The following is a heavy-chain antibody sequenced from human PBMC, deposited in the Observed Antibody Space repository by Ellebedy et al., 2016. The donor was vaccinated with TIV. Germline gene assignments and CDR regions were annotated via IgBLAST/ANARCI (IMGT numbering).Heavy chain of an antibody. CDR1: GYTFTSYA. V-gene: IGHV1-3*01. J-gene: IGHJ4*02. CDR3: ARVRSGSYYDY. D-gene: IGHD1-26*01. Sequence: AASVKVSCKASGYTFTSYAMHWVRQAPGQRLEWMGWINAGNGNTKYSQKFQGRVTMTRDTSASTAYMELSSLRSEDTAMYYCARVRSGSYYDYWGQGTLVTVSS. CDR2: INAGNGNT.